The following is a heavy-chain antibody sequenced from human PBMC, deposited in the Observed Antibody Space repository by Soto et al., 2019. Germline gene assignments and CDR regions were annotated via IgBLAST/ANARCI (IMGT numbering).Heavy chain of an antibody. CDR1: GFTFSSYG. CDR3: ARVKIVVVVAATEPFGMDV. J-gene: IGHJ6*02. Sequence: QVQLVESGGGVVQPGRSLRLSCAASGFTFSSYGMHWVRQAPGKGLEWVAVIWYDGSNKYYADSVKGRFTISRDNSKNTLYLKMNSLRAEDTAVYYCARVKIVVVVAATEPFGMDVWGQGTTVTVSS. V-gene: IGHV3-33*01. CDR2: IWYDGSNK. D-gene: IGHD2-15*01.